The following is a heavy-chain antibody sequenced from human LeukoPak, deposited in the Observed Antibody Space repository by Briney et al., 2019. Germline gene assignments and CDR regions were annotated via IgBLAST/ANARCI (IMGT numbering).Heavy chain of an antibody. J-gene: IGHJ4*02. Sequence: ASVKVSCKASGYTFTGYYMHWVRQAPGQGLEWMGWISAYNGNTNYAQKLQGRVTMTTDTSTSTAYMELRSLRSDDTAVYYCARKRNDRILDYWGQGTLVTVSS. D-gene: IGHD1-1*01. CDR2: ISAYNGNT. CDR3: ARKRNDRILDY. CDR1: GYTFTGYY. V-gene: IGHV1-18*04.